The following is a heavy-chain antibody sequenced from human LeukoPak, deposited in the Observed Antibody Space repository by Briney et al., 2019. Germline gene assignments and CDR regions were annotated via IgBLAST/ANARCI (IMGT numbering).Heavy chain of an antibody. CDR2: ISAYNGNT. CDR1: GYIITSCG. J-gene: IGHJ4*02. Sequence: ASVKVSCKASGYIITSCGISWVRQAPGQGLEWMGWISAYNGNTNYAQKLQGRVTMTTDTSTSTAYMELRSLRSDDTAVYYCARDREWGFGPDYWGQGTLVTVSS. CDR3: ARDREWGFGPDY. V-gene: IGHV1-18*04. D-gene: IGHD3-10*01.